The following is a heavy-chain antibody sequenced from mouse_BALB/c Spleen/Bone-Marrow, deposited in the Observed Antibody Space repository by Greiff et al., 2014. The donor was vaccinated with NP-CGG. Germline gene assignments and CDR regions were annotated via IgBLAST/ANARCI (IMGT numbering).Heavy chain of an antibody. J-gene: IGHJ2*01. V-gene: IGHV14-3*02. CDR2: IDPANGNT. Sequence: DVQLQESGAELVKPGASVKLSCTASGFNIKDTYMHWVKQRPEQGLEWIGRIDPANGNTKYDPKFQGKATITADTSSNTAYLQLSSLTSEDTAVYYCARYLYGYPATFDYWGQGTTLTVSS. CDR1: GFNIKDTY. CDR3: ARYLYGYPATFDY. D-gene: IGHD1-2*01.